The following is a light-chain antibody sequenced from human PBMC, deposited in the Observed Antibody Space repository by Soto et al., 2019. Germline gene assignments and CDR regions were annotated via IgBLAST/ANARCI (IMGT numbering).Light chain of an antibody. CDR3: AAWDGSLSVVV. V-gene: IGLV1-47*01. CDR2: RNN. CDR1: SSNIGSNY. Sequence: QSVLTQPPSASGTPGQRVTISCSGSSSNIGSNYVYWYQQLPGTAPKLLIYRNNQRPSGVPDRFSGSKSGTSASLAISGLRSEDEADYYCAAWDGSLSVVVFGGGTKVTVL. J-gene: IGLJ2*01.